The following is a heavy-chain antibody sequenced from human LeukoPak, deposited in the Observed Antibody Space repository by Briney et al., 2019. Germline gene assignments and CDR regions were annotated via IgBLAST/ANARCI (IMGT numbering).Heavy chain of an antibody. CDR2: MSYSGHT. CDR3: ARDRDVDDFDS. V-gene: IGHV4-39*07. Sequence: PSETLSLTCTVSGGSIRSSSYYWGWIRQPPGKGLEWIVSMSYSGHTYYNPSLKSRVTTSIDTSKNQLSLNLKSVTAADTAVYYCARDRDVDDFDSWGHGTLVTVSS. D-gene: IGHD2-15*01. J-gene: IGHJ4*01. CDR1: GGSIRSSSYY.